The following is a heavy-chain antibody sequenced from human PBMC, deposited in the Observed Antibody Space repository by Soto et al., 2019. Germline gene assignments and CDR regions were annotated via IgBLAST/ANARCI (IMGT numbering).Heavy chain of an antibody. CDR3: ASRDLWFGEETDY. Sequence: QVQLVESGGGVVQPGRSLRLSCAASGFTFSSYAMHWVRQAPGKGLEWVAVISYDGSNKYYADSVKGRFTISRDNSKNTLYLQMNSLRAEDTAVYYCASRDLWFGEETDYWGQGTLVTVSS. V-gene: IGHV3-30-3*01. CDR1: GFTFSSYA. J-gene: IGHJ4*02. D-gene: IGHD3-10*01. CDR2: ISYDGSNK.